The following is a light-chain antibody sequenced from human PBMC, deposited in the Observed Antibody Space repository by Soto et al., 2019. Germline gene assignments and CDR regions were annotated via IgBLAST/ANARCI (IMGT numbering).Light chain of an antibody. V-gene: IGLV1-40*01. Sequence: QSVLTQPPSVSGAPGQRVTISCTGSSSNIGAGYDVHWYQQLPGTAPKLLISGNSNRPSGVPDRFSGSKSGTSASLAIAGLKAEDEADYYCQAYDSSLSGYVVFGGGTKLTVL. J-gene: IGLJ2*01. CDR3: QAYDSSLSGYVV. CDR1: SSNIGAGYD. CDR2: GNS.